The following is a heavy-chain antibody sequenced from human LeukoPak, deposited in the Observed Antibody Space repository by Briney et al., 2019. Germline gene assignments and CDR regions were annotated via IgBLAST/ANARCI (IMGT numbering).Heavy chain of an antibody. D-gene: IGHD5-24*01. Sequence: ASVKVSCKASGGTFSSYAISWVRQAPGQGLEWMGRIIPIFGTANYAQKFQGRVTITTDESTSTAYMELSSLRSEDTAVYYCARDKRRDGYNLSYWCQGTLVTPSS. CDR3: ARDKRRDGYNLSY. V-gene: IGHV1-69*05. J-gene: IGHJ4*02. CDR1: GGTFSSYA. CDR2: IIPIFGTA.